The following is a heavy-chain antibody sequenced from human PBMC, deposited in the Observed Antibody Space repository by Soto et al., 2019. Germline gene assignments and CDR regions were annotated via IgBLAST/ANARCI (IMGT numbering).Heavy chain of an antibody. CDR2: IYPGDSDT. CDR1: GYIFPNQW. V-gene: IGHV5-51*01. D-gene: IGHD3-10*02. Sequence: GESLKISCKGSGYIFPNQWIGWVRQVPGKGLECMGIIYPGDSDTRYSPSFQGQVTISADKSISTAYLQWNSLKASDTAMYYCARRVLRETHFDYWGQGTLVTVSS. J-gene: IGHJ4*02. CDR3: ARRVLRETHFDY.